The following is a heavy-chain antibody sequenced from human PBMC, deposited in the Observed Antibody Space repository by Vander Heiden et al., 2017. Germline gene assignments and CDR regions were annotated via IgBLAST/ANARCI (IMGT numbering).Heavy chain of an antibody. D-gene: IGHD6-25*01. V-gene: IGHV3-13*01. CDR2: VDTAGDA. J-gene: IGHJ5*02. CDR3: ARARSGGWFDP. CDR1: GFSFSSYD. Sequence: EVQLVESGGALVQPGGSLRPSCAASGFSFSSYDMHWVRQATGKGLEWVSAVDTAGDAYYAGSVKGRFTISRENAKNSLYLQMNSLRGGDTAVYYCARARSGGWFDPWGQGTLVTVSS.